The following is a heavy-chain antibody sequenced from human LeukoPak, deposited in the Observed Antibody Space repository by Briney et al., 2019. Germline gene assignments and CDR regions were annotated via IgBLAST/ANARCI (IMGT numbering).Heavy chain of an antibody. D-gene: IGHD3-22*01. CDR1: GDSINSLDL. Sequence: SETPSLTCTVSGDSINSLDLWSWVRQPPGKGLEWIGEMYLSGTTHSNPSVKSRVTISIDKSKNQFFLNLSSVTAADTAVYYCAGLVGRYSSGLYYYYFDYWGQGTLVTVSS. J-gene: IGHJ4*02. V-gene: IGHV4-4*02. CDR2: MYLSGTT. CDR3: AGLVGRYSSGLYYYYFDY.